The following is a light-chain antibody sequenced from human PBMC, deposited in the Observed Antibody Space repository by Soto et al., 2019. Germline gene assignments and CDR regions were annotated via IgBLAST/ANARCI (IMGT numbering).Light chain of an antibody. V-gene: IGKV3-11*01. J-gene: IGKJ5*01. Sequence: EIVMTQSPATLSVSPVERATLSCRASQSVSSYLAWYQQKPGQAPRLLIYDASKRATGIPARFSGSGSGTDFTLTISSLEAEDFAVYYCQQRSNWPLEVTFGQGTRLEIK. CDR3: QQRSNWPLEVT. CDR1: QSVSSY. CDR2: DAS.